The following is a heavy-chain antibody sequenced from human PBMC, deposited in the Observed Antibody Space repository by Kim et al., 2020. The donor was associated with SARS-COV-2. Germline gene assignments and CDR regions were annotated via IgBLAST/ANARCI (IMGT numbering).Heavy chain of an antibody. V-gene: IGHV1-18*01. CDR2: T. J-gene: IGHJ4*02. D-gene: IGHD4-17*01. Sequence: TNYAQKLQGRVTMTTDTSTSTAYMELRSLRSDDTAVYYCARADTVTPFDYWGQGTLVTVSS. CDR3: ARADTVTPFDY.